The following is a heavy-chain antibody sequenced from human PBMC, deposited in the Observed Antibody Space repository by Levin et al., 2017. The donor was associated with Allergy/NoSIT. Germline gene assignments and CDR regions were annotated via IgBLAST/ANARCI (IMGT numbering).Heavy chain of an antibody. CDR3: AVSFTYGSGSYYNNAGYYYMDG. Sequence: SETLSLTCTVSGGSISSYYWSWIRQPPGKGLEWIGYIYYSGSTNYNPSLKSRVTISVDTSKNQFSLKLSSVTAADTAVYYCAVSFTYGSGSYYNNAGYYYMDGWGKGTTVTVSS. CDR1: GGSISSYY. D-gene: IGHD3-10*01. J-gene: IGHJ6*03. CDR2: IYYSGST. V-gene: IGHV4-59*01.